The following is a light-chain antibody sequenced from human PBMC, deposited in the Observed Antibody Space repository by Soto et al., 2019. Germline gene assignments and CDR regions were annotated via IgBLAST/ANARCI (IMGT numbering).Light chain of an antibody. J-gene: IGKJ4*01. V-gene: IGKV1-9*01. Sequence: DIQLTQSPSFLSASVGDRVTITCRASQGISSYLAWYQQKPGKAPKLLIYAASTLQCGVPSIFSGSGSGKEFTLTISSLQPEDFATYYCQQLNSYPLTFGGGTKVEIK. CDR2: AAS. CDR1: QGISSY. CDR3: QQLNSYPLT.